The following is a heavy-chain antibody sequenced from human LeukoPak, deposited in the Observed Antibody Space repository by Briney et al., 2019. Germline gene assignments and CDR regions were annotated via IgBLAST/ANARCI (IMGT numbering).Heavy chain of an antibody. Sequence: GGSLRLSCAASGFTFSSYAMSWVRQAPRKGLEWVSGISGSGDSTSYADSVKGRFTIFRDNSKNTVYLQMNSLRAEDTAVYYCAKERGYNYFDYWGQGTLVTVSS. CDR1: GFTFSSYA. V-gene: IGHV3-23*01. J-gene: IGHJ4*02. CDR3: AKERGYNYFDY. CDR2: ISGSGDST. D-gene: IGHD5-24*01.